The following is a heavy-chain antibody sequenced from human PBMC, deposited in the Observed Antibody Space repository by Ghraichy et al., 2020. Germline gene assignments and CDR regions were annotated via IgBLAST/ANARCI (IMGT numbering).Heavy chain of an antibody. CDR2: IYYSGST. D-gene: IGHD3-3*01. V-gene: IGHV4-59*01. CDR1: GGSISSYY. Sequence: SETLSLTCTVSGGSISSYYWSWIRQPPGKGLEWIGYIYYSGSTNYNPSLKSRVTISVDTSKNQFSLKLSSVTAADTAVYYCARGGVARPDAVIIDYWGQGTLVTVSS. J-gene: IGHJ4*02. CDR3: ARGGVARPDAVIIDY.